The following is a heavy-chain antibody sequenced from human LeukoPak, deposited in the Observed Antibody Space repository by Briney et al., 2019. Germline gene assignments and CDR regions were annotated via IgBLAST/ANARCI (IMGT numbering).Heavy chain of an antibody. J-gene: IGHJ4*02. V-gene: IGHV4-59*01. D-gene: IGHD7-27*01. CDR1: GGSISSYY. Sequence: SETLSLTCTVSGGSISSYYWSWIRQPPGKGLEWIGYIYYSGSTNYKSSLKSRVTISVDTSKNQFSLKLSSVTAADTAVYFCARGFRGDNFDYWGQGTLVTVSS. CDR3: ARGFRGDNFDY. CDR2: IYYSGST.